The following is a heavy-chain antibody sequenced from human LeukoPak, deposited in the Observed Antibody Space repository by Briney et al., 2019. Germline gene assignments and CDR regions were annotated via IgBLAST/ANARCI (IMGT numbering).Heavy chain of an antibody. CDR2: IRLGGGLT. D-gene: IGHD3-10*01. V-gene: IGHV3-23*01. CDR1: GFTFMNYV. CDR3: ARKITMVRGPLIKGYFDL. Sequence: GGSLRLSCSSSGFTFMNYVMAWVRQAPGKGLEWVSSIRLGGGLTHSADPVKGRFIISRDMNTLFLQMNNLRPEDTAMYYCARKITMVRGPLIKGYFDLWGRGTLVSVSS. J-gene: IGHJ2*01.